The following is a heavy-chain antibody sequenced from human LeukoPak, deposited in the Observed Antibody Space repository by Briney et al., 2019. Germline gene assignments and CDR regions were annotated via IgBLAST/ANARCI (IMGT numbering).Heavy chain of an antibody. CDR3: WFGELGFDY. CDR1: GYTFTDYY. Sequence: ASVKVSCKASGYTFTDYYMHWVRQAPGQGLEWMGWINPNSGDTDYAQKFQGRVTMTRDTSISTAYMELSRLRSDDTAVYYCWFGELGFDYWGQGTLVTVSS. V-gene: IGHV1-2*02. CDR2: INPNSGDT. J-gene: IGHJ4*02. D-gene: IGHD3-10*01.